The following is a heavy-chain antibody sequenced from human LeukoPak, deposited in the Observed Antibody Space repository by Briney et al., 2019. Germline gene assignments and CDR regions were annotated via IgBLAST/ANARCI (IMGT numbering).Heavy chain of an antibody. CDR3: ARVSGSGDSTSWFDP. J-gene: IGHJ5*02. D-gene: IGHD3-10*01. V-gene: IGHV4-38-2*02. CDR1: GYSISSGFY. CDR2: IYHSGSS. Sequence: PSETLSLTCTVSGYSISSGFYWGWIRQSPGKGLEWIGNIYHSGSSYYNPSLKSRVTISVDTSKNQVSLKLSSVTAADTAVYYCARVSGSGDSTSWFDPWGQGTLVTVSS.